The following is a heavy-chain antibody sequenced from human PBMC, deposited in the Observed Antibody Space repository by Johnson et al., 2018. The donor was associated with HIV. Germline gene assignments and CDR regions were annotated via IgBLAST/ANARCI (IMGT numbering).Heavy chain of an antibody. CDR2: IKSKTDGGTT. CDR3: TTPAGVVTAIRATYDAFDI. D-gene: IGHD2-21*02. J-gene: IGHJ3*02. Sequence: VQLVESGGGVVQPGTSLRLSCAASGFTFSYYGVHWVRQAPGKGLEWVGRIKSKTDGGTTDYAAPVKGRFTISRDDSKNTLYLQMNSLKTEDTAVYYCTTPAGVVTAIRATYDAFDIWGQGTMVTVSS. CDR1: GFTFSYYG. V-gene: IGHV3-15*01.